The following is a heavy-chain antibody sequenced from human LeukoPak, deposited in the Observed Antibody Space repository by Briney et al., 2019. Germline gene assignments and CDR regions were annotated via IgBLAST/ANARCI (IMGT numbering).Heavy chain of an antibody. CDR2: ISSNGGST. CDR1: GFTFSSSA. D-gene: IGHD1-1*01. CDR3: VKRTGLYFDY. J-gene: IGHJ4*02. V-gene: IGHV3-64D*09. Sequence: RGSLRLSCSASGFTFSSSAIHWVRQAPGKGLEYVSGISSNGGSTYNADSVKGRFTISRDNSKNTVYLQMSSLRPEDTALYYCVKRTGLYFDYWGQGTLVTVSS.